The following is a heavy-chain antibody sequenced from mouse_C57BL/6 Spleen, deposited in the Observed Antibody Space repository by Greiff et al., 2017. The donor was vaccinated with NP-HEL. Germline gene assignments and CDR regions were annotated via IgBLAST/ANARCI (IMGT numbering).Heavy chain of an antibody. V-gene: IGHV3-6*01. D-gene: IGHD4-1*01. CDR2: ISYDGSN. Sequence: ESGPGLVKPSQSLSLTCSVTGYSITSGYYWNWIRQFPGNKLEWMGYISYDGSNNYNPSLKNRISITRDTSKNQFFLKLNSVTTEDTATYYCARDWDSYWYFDVWGTGTTVTVSS. J-gene: IGHJ1*03. CDR1: GYSITSGYY. CDR3: ARDWDSYWYFDV.